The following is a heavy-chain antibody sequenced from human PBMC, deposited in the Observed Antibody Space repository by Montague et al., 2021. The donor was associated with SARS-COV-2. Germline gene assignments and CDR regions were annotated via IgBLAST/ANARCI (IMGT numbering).Heavy chain of an antibody. Sequence: SLRLSCAASGFTFRSYAMSWVRQTPGKGLEWVSGITGSGTGTYYADSVKGRFTISRGNSKNTLYVQMNSLRVEDTAVYHCAKEIAAGERPDFDYWGQGTLVTVSS. CDR1: GFTFRSYA. CDR2: ITGSGTGT. CDR3: AKEIAAGERPDFDY. D-gene: IGHD6-13*01. V-gene: IGHV3-23*01. J-gene: IGHJ4*02.